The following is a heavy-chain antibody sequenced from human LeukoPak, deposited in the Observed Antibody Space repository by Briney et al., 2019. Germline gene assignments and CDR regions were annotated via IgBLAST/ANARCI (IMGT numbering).Heavy chain of an antibody. CDR3: AKASSVTTTYNWFDS. Sequence: GGSLILSCAASGFTFSSYAMSWVRQAPGKVLEWVSGTSGSGGITNYADSVKGRFTISRDNSKNTLYLQMSSLRAEDTAVYYCAKASSVTTTYNWFDSWGQGTLVTVSS. V-gene: IGHV3-23*01. CDR2: TSGSGGIT. J-gene: IGHJ5*01. D-gene: IGHD4-11*01. CDR1: GFTFSSYA.